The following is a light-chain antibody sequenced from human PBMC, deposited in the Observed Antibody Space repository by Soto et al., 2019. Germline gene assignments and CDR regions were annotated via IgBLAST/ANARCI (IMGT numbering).Light chain of an antibody. CDR3: TSLTTSTTMI. J-gene: IGLJ2*01. CDR1: SSDIGAYNF. Sequence: QSVLTQPASVSGSPGQSITISCTGTSSDIGAYNFVSWYQQHPGKAPKLMLYDVNIRPSGVSNRFSGSKSGNTASLTISGLHAEDEADYYCTSLTTSTTMIFGGGTKLTVL. CDR2: DVN. V-gene: IGLV2-14*03.